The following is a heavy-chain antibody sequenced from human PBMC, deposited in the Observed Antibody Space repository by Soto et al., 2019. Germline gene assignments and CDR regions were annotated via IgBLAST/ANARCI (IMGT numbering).Heavy chain of an antibody. CDR3: ARARSYGADDAFDI. CDR1: GFTFSSYS. J-gene: IGHJ3*02. Sequence: GGSLRLSCAASGFTFSSYSMNWVRQAPGKGLEWVSSISSSSSYIYYADSVKGRFTISRDNAKNSLYLQMNSLRAEDTAVYYCARARSYGADDAFDIWGQGTMVTVSS. V-gene: IGHV3-21*01. CDR2: ISSSSSYI. D-gene: IGHD4-17*01.